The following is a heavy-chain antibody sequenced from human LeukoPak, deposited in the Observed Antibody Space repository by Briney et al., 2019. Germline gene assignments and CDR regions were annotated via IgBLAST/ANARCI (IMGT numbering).Heavy chain of an antibody. CDR1: GFTFRSYG. V-gene: IGHV3-23*01. CDR3: AKGERGLLWFGELFYYFEY. J-gene: IGHJ4*02. Sequence: GGSLRLSCAASGFTFRSYGMSWVRQAPGKGLEWVSGISGSGGSTYYADSVKGRFNISRDNSKNTLYLQMNSLRAEDTAVYYCAKGERGLLWFGELFYYFEYWGQGILVTVSS. D-gene: IGHD3-10*01. CDR2: ISGSGGST.